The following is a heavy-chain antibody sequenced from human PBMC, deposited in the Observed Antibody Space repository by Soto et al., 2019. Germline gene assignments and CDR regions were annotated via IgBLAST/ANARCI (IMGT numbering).Heavy chain of an antibody. CDR3: ARGGSARRPSFDY. Sequence: SETLSLTCTVSGGSISSYYWSWIRQPPGKGLEWIGYIYYSGSTNYNPSLKSRVTISVDTSKNQFSLKLSSVTAADTAVYYCARGGSARRPSFDYWGQGTLVTVSS. J-gene: IGHJ4*02. CDR2: IYYSGST. CDR1: GGSISSYY. V-gene: IGHV4-59*12. D-gene: IGHD6-6*01.